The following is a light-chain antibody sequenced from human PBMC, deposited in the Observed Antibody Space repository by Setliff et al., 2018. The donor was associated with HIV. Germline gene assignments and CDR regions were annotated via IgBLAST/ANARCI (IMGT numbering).Light chain of an antibody. V-gene: IGLV2-11*01. J-gene: IGLJ1*01. CDR3: CSYADSYTALYV. CDR1: SSDVGAYNF. CDR2: DFN. Sequence: QSALTQPRSVSGSPRQSVTISCTGTSSDVGAYNFVSWYQQHPGKAPKLMIYDFNKRPSGVPDRFSGSKSGNTASPTISGLQAEDEADYYCCSYADSYTALYVFGTGTKVTVL.